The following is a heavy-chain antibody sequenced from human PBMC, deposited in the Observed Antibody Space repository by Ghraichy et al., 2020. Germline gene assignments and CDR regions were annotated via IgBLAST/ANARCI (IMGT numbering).Heavy chain of an antibody. CDR3: VVYGGNSVWDY. J-gene: IGHJ4*02. CDR2: INNRGST. Sequence: SETLSLTCAVYGGSFSHYYWSWIRQPPGKGLEWIGEINNRGSTNYNPSLKSRVSISADTSKNQFSLRLSSVTAADTAVYHCVVYGGNSVWDYWGQGTLVTVSS. CDR1: GGSFSHYY. D-gene: IGHD4-23*01. V-gene: IGHV4-34*01.